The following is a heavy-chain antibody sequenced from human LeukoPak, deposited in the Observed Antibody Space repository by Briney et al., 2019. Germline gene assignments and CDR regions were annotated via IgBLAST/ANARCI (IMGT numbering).Heavy chain of an antibody. J-gene: IGHJ4*02. D-gene: IGHD2-15*01. V-gene: IGHV4-59*01. Sequence: SETLSLTRTVSGGSISSYYWSWIRQPPGKGLEWIGYIYYSGSTNYNPSLKSRVTISVDTSKNQFSLKLSSVTAADTAVYYCARGTRYCSGGSCYSAGGFVDYWGQGTLVTVSS. CDR1: GGSISSYY. CDR3: ARGTRYCSGGSCYSAGGFVDY. CDR2: IYYSGST.